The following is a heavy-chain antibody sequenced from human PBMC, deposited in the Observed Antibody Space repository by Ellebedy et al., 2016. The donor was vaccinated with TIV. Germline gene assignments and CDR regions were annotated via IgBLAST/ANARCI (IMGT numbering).Heavy chain of an antibody. J-gene: IGHJ3*02. CDR2: INPSGGST. V-gene: IGHV1-46*01. CDR1: GYTFTSYF. CDR3: ATDGSYGDYLSPTHAFVI. Sequence: ASVKVSCKAYGYTFTSYFIHWVRQAPGQGLEWMGIINPSGGSTRYAQKFQDRLTLTRDRSTSTLYMELSSLRSEDTAVYYCATDGSYGDYLSPTHAFVIWGQGTMVTVSS. D-gene: IGHD4-17*01.